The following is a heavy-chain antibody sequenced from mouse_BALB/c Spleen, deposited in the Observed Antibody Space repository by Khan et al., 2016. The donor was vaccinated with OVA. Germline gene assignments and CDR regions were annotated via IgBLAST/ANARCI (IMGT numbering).Heavy chain of an antibody. CDR2: IDPTNDNI. CDR3: ATLYCNPFAY. V-gene: IGHV14-3*02. J-gene: IGHJ3*01. CDR1: GFNIKDTY. D-gene: IGHD2-1*01. Sequence: EVQLQQSGAELVKPGASIKLSCTASGFNIKDTYMHWVKQRPEQGPEWIGRIDPTNDNIKYDPKFQEKATITADTSSNTAYLQLSSLTSEDTAVYYCATLYCNPFAYWGQGTLVSVSA.